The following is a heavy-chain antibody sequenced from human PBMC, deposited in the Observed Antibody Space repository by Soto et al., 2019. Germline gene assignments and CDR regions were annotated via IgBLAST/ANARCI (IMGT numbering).Heavy chain of an antibody. Sequence: PGGSLRLSCVASGFPLRFYSMSWVRQAPGKGLEWVSGISGSGESTHYADSVRGRFTISRDNSKNTLFLHMNGLRAGDTAVFYCAKSTGDTGPTHYFDAGGRESLSTVSS. V-gene: IGHV3-23*01. CDR3: AKSTGDTGPTHYFDA. CDR1: GFPLRFYS. D-gene: IGHD4-17*01. CDR2: ISGSGEST. J-gene: IGHJ4*02.